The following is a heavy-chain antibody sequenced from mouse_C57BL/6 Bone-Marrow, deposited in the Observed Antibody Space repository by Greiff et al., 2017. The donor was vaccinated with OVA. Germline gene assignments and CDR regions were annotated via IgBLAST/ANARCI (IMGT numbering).Heavy chain of an antibody. CDR3: ARKKRLDD. J-gene: IGHJ1*03. CDR2: INPGCGGT. V-gene: IGHV1-54*01. CDR1: GYAFTNYL. Sequence: VQLQQSGAELVRPGTSVKVSCKASGYAFTNYLIEWVKQRPGQGLEWIGVINPGCGGTNYNEKFKGKATMTADKSSSTAYMQLSRLTSEDSAVYFCARKKRLDDWGKGTTVTVSS.